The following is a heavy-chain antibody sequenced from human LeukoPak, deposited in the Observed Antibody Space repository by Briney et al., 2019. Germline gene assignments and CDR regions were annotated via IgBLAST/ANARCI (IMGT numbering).Heavy chain of an antibody. V-gene: IGHV3-53*01. J-gene: IGHJ4*02. CDR2: IYSGGST. D-gene: IGHD3-22*01. CDR3: ARSLFNYYDSTGYIDY. CDR1: GFTVSSNY. Sequence: GSLRLSCAASGFTVSSNYMSWVRQAPGKGLEWVSVIYSGGSTYYADSVKGRFTISRDNSKNTLFLQMNSLRAEDTAVYYCARSLFNYYDSTGYIDYWGQGTLVTVSS.